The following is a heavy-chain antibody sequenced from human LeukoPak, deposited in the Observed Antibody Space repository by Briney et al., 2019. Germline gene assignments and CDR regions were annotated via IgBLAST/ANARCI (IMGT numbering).Heavy chain of an antibody. V-gene: IGHV4-38-2*01. CDR2: IYHSGST. J-gene: IGHJ4*02. CDR3: ARGYGVTLDY. Sequence: ETLSLTCAVSGYSISSGYYWGWIRQPPGKGLEWIGSIYHSGSTYYNPSLKSRVTISVDTSKNQFSLKLSSVTAADTAVYYCARGYGVTLDYWGQGTLVTVSS. CDR1: GYSISSGYY. D-gene: IGHD3-16*01.